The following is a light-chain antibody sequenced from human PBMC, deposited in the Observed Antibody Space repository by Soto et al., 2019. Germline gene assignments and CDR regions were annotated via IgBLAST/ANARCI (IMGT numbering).Light chain of an antibody. CDR3: QQRYSTPLT. CDR1: QSISSY. Sequence: DIQMTQSPSSLSASVGDRVTITCRASQSISSYLDWYQQKPGKAPKLLIYAASSLQSGVPSRFSGSGSGTDFTPTISSLQPEDFATYYCQQRYSTPLTFGGGTKVEIK. V-gene: IGKV1-39*01. CDR2: AAS. J-gene: IGKJ4*01.